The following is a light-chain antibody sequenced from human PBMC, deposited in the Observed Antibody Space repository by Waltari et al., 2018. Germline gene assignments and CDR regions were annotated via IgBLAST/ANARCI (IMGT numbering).Light chain of an antibody. V-gene: IGKV1-39*01. Sequence: DIQMTPSPSSLSASVGDRVTITCRASRSISTYLNWYQQKPGKAPKVLIYAASRLQTGVPSRFSGSGSGTDFTLTISSLQPEDFATYYCQQTYNTPPWTFGQGTKVEIK. CDR2: AAS. CDR3: QQTYNTPPWT. CDR1: RSISTY. J-gene: IGKJ1*01.